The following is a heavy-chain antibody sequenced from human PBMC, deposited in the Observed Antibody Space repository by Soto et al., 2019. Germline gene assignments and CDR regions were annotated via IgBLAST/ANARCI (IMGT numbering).Heavy chain of an antibody. V-gene: IGHV2-5*02. CDR3: AHLARGVNYWPYFDY. CDR2: IYWGDDQ. D-gene: IGHD1-7*01. Sequence: QITLKESGPTVVKPTQTLTLTCTFSGFSLSTSGEGVGWIRQPPGKALEWLAFIYWGDDQRYSPSLKSRLTTTKDTSTKQGVRTPTNVDPVDTATYYCAHLARGVNYWPYFDYWGQGTLVTVSS. J-gene: IGHJ4*02. CDR1: GFSLSTSGEG.